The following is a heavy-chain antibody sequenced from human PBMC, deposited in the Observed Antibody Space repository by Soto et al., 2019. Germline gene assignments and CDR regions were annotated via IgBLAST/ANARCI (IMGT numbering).Heavy chain of an antibody. Sequence: QVQLQQWGAGLLKPSETLSLTCAVYGGSFSGYYWSWIRQPPGKGLEWIGEINHSGSTNYNPSLKSRVTISVDTSKNQFSLKLSSVTAADTAVYFCARARLGSGCYRSYCYYGMDVWGQGTTVTVSS. V-gene: IGHV4-34*01. CDR3: ARARLGSGCYRSYCYYGMDV. CDR2: INHSGST. CDR1: GGSFSGYY. J-gene: IGHJ6*02. D-gene: IGHD6-19*01.